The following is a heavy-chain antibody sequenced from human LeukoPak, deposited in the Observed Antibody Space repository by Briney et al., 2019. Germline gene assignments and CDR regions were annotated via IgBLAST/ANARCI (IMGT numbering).Heavy chain of an antibody. CDR3: ARDRWGQGGSSGYYYFPFSLGSDY. Sequence: ASVKVSCKASGYTFTSYYMHWVRQAPGQGLEWMGIINPSGGSTSYAQKFQGRVTMTRDTSTSTVYMELSSLRSEDTAVYYCARDRWGQGGSSGYYYFPFSLGSDYWGQGTLVTVSP. CDR1: GYTFTSYY. D-gene: IGHD3-22*01. J-gene: IGHJ4*02. CDR2: INPSGGST. V-gene: IGHV1-46*01.